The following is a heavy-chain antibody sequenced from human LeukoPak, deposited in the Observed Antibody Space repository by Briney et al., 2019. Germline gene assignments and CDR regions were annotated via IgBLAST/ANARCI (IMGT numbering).Heavy chain of an antibody. Sequence: PGGSLRLSCAASGFTFSTYAMSWVRQAPGQGREWVSAITGSGGSTYYADSVKGRFTISRDNAKNTLYLQMNSLRAEDTAVHYCTKPLVGATAHAFDFWGQGTMVTVSS. V-gene: IGHV3-23*01. CDR2: ITGSGGST. CDR3: TKPLVGATAHAFDF. J-gene: IGHJ3*01. D-gene: IGHD1-26*01. CDR1: GFTFSTYA.